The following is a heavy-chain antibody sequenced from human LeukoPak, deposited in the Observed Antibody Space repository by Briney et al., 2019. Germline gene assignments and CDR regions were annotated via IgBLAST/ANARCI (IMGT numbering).Heavy chain of an antibody. CDR2: ISGSGGST. CDR1: GFTFSSYA. Sequence: GGSLRLSCAASGFTFSSYAMSWIRQAPGEGLEWVSAISGSGGSTYYADSVKGRFTISRDNSKNTLYLQMNSLRAEDTAVYYCAKPNLGYCSSTSCHMMELGLVYYGVDVWGQGTTVTVSS. V-gene: IGHV3-23*01. D-gene: IGHD2-2*02. CDR3: AKPNLGYCSSTSCHMMELGLVYYGVDV. J-gene: IGHJ6*02.